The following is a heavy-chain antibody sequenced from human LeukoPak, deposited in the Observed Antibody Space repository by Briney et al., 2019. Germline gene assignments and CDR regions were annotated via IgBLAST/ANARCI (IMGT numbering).Heavy chain of an antibody. Sequence: SVTLSLTCTVSGGSISSYYWMWLRQSPGEGLVGISYIYCCGNTKLNRSLKSRVPLPVGPSKKHFLLKLRPVTAAGPGVYYCSRDSVGSGWVYMDVWGKGTTVTVSS. D-gene: IGHD6-19*01. CDR1: GGSISSYY. CDR3: SRDSVGSGWVYMDV. V-gene: IGHV4-4*08. J-gene: IGHJ6*03. CDR2: IYCCGNT.